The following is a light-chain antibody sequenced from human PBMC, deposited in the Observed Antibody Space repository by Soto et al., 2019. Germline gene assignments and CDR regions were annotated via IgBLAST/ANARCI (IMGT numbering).Light chain of an antibody. J-gene: IGKJ1*01. CDR1: QVIGSRY. V-gene: IGKV3-15*01. CDR3: QQYNSYSWT. CDR2: GAS. Sequence: EIVMTQSPGTLSLSPGERATISCRASQVIGSRYLAWYQQKPGQAPRLLIYGASTRATGIPARFSGSGSGTDFTLTISSLQPEDFATYYCQQYNSYSWTFGQGTKVDIK.